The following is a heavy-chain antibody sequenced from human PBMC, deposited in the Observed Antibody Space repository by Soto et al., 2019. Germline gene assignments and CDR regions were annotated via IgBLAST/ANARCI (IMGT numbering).Heavy chain of an antibody. D-gene: IGHD4-17*01. V-gene: IGHV4-31*01. J-gene: IGHJ4*02. CDR3: ARVTRIYGDYVPYFDY. CDR2: IYYSGST. Sequence: QVQLQESGPGLVKPSQTLSLTCTVSGGSISSGGYYWSWIRQHPGKGREWIGYIYYSGSTYYNPSLKSLVTISVDTSKNQFSLKLSSVTAADTAVYYCARVTRIYGDYVPYFDYWGQGTLVTVSS. CDR1: GGSISSGGYY.